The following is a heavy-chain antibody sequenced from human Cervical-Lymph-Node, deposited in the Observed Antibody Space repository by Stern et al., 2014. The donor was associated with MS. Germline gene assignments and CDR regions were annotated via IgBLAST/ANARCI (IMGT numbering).Heavy chain of an antibody. J-gene: IGHJ4*02. Sequence: VQLVESGSEMKKPGASVKVSCKGSGYTFTNYALNWVRQAPGQGLEWMGWINTNTGNPTYAQDFTGRVVLSLDASVSTAYLQISGLKAEDTAVYYCARQDSNYIFDYWGQGTLVTVSS. CDR3: ARQDSNYIFDY. CDR2: INTNTGNP. CDR1: GYTFTNYA. V-gene: IGHV7-4-1*02. D-gene: IGHD4-11*01.